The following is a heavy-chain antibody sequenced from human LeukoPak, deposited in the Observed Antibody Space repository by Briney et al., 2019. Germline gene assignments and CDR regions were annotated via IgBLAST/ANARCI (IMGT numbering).Heavy chain of an antibody. J-gene: IGHJ4*02. Sequence: SQTPSLTCTVSGGSISSGGYYWSWIRQHPGKGLEWIGYIYYSGSTYYNPSLKSRVTISVDTSKNQFSLKLSSVTAADTAVYYCARGPITMVRGVITPPFDYWGQGTLVTVSS. CDR2: IYYSGST. V-gene: IGHV4-31*03. D-gene: IGHD3-10*01. CDR3: ARGPITMVRGVITPPFDY. CDR1: GGSISSGGYY.